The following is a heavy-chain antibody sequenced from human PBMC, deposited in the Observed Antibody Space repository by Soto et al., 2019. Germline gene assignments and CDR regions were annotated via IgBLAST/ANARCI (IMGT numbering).Heavy chain of an antibody. V-gene: IGHV1-24*01. CDR3: ATDLRGYSSPSQPAYYYYYGMDV. Sequence: ASVKVSCKVSGYTLTELSMHWVRQAPGKGLEWMGGFDPEDGETIYAQKFQGRVTMTEDTSTDTAYMELSSLRSEDTAVYYCATDLRGYSSPSQPAYYYYYGMDVWGQGTTGTVSS. D-gene: IGHD6-6*01. J-gene: IGHJ6*02. CDR2: FDPEDGET. CDR1: GYTLTELS.